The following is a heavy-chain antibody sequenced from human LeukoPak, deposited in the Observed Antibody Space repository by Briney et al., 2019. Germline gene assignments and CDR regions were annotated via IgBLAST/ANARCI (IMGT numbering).Heavy chain of an antibody. D-gene: IGHD2-8*02. V-gene: IGHV3-30*02. CDR1: GFNFSIYG. CDR3: AKLSTGYDSDFDN. J-gene: IGHJ4*02. CDR2: IRLDGDKV. Sequence: GGSLRLSCAASGFNFSIYGMHWVRQAPGKGLEWVAFIRLDGDKVSYADSVKGRFTISRDNSKNTLYLQMNSLRSEDTAVYYCAKLSTGYDSDFDNWGQGSLVVVSS.